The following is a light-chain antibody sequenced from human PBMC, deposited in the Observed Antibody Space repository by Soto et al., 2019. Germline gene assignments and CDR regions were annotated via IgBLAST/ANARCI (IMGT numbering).Light chain of an antibody. CDR2: DAS. V-gene: IGKV3-11*01. J-gene: IGKJ1*01. Sequence: DIVLTQSPATLSLSPGERATLSCWASQSVSSYLAWYQHKPGQAPRLLIYDASNRATGIPARFSGSGSGTVFSLTISSLESEDFAVYYCQQRSNGPWTCGQGTKVDIK. CDR1: QSVSSY. CDR3: QQRSNGPWT.